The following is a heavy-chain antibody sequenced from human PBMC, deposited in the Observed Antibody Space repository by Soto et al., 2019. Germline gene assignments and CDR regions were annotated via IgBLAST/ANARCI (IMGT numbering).Heavy chain of an antibody. Sequence: PGGSLRLSCAASGFTFSSYAMHWVRQAPGKGLEWLAVISYDGSNKYYADSVKGRFTISRDNSKNTLYLQMNSLRAEDTAVYYCAKRTYYDILTGPWGYGMDVWGQGTTVTVSS. CDR2: ISYDGSNK. V-gene: IGHV3-30-3*02. J-gene: IGHJ6*02. CDR3: AKRTYYDILTGPWGYGMDV. D-gene: IGHD3-9*01. CDR1: GFTFSSYA.